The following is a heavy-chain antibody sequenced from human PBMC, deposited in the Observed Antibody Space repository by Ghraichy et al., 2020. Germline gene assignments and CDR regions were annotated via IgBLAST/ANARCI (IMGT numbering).Heavy chain of an antibody. J-gene: IGHJ3*02. CDR2: ISDSSTYI. CDR3: APTYYDRPGGYALDI. Sequence: GGSLRLSCVASGFSFSNYVMNWVRQAPGEGLAWVSSISDSSTYIYYADSVKGRFTISRDNAKNSLYLQMNNLRAEDTAVYYCAPTYYDRPGGYALDIWGQGTVVTVSS. CDR1: GFSFSNYV. V-gene: IGHV3-21*01. D-gene: IGHD3-3*01.